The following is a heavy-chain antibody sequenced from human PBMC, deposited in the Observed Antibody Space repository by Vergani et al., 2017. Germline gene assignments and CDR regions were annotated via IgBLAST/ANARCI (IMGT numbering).Heavy chain of an antibody. J-gene: IGHJ3*02. CDR1: GFTFSSYG. CDR3: ARDGSCDFWSGYYTGGAFDI. CDR2: IWYDGSNK. Sequence: QVQLVESGGGVVQPGRSLRLSCAASGFTFSSYGMHWVRQAPGKGREWVAVIWYDGSNKYYADSVKGRFTISRDNSKNTLYLQMNSLRAEDTAVYYCARDGSCDFWSGYYTGGAFDIWGQGTMVTVSS. V-gene: IGHV3-33*08. D-gene: IGHD3-3*01.